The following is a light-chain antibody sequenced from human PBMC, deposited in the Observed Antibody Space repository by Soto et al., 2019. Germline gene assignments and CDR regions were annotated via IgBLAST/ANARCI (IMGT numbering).Light chain of an antibody. CDR2: GAS. CDR1: QSVSSNY. Sequence: EIVLTQSPGTLSLSPGERATLSCRASQSVSSNYLAWYQQRPGQAPRLLIFGASYRATGIPDRFSGSGSGTDFSLTISSREPEDFAVYYCQHYGSSPPEFTFGPGTIVDNK. J-gene: IGKJ3*01. V-gene: IGKV3-20*01. CDR3: QHYGSSPPEFT.